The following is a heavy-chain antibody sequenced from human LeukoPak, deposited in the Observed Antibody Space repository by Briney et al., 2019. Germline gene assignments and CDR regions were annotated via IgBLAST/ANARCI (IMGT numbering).Heavy chain of an antibody. J-gene: IGHJ4*02. D-gene: IGHD3-9*01. CDR1: GFTFSSYG. CDR2: ISYDGSNK. V-gene: IGHV3-30*18. Sequence: GRSLRLSCAASGFTFSSYGMHWVRQAPGKGLEWVAVISYDGSNKYYADSVKGRFTISRDNSKNTLYLQMNSLRAEDTAVYYCAKDIARYFDWLLYGGAYFDYWGQGTLVTVSS. CDR3: AKDIARYFDWLLYGGAYFDY.